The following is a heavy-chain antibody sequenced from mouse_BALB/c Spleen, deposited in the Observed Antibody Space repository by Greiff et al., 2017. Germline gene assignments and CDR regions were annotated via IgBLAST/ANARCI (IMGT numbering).Heavy chain of an antibody. CDR3: AREGLTGTSWFAY. Sequence: VQLQQSGAELAKPGASVKMSCKASGYTFTSYWMHWVKQRPGQGLEWIGYINPSTGYTEYNQKFKDKATLTADKSSSTAYMQLSSLTSEDSAVYYCAREGLTGTSWFAYWGQGTLVTVSA. D-gene: IGHD4-1*01. CDR1: GYTFTSYW. J-gene: IGHJ3*01. CDR2: INPSTGYT. V-gene: IGHV1-7*01.